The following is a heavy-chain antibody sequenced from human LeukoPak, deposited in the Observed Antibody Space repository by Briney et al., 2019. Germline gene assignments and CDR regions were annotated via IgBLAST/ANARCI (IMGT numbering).Heavy chain of an antibody. D-gene: IGHD6-19*01. J-gene: IGHJ4*01. CDR2: IYFSGTT. Sequence: PSETLSLTCTVSGGSIRSSDLYWGWIRQSPGKGLEWIGSIYFSGTTYYNPSLKSRVTISVDTSKKQFSLELTSVTAADTAIYYCARRHNWLGGGFDYWGRGTLVTVSS. CDR3: ARRHNWLGGGFDY. CDR1: GGSIRSSDLY. V-gene: IGHV4-39*01.